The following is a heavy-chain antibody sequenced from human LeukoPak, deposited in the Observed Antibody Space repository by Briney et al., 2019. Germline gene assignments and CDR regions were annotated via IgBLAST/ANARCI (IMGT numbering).Heavy chain of an antibody. D-gene: IGHD3-22*01. CDR3: ARQPYYYYDSSGYENDAFDI. V-gene: IGHV4-59*08. J-gene: IGHJ3*02. CDR1: GGSINNYY. CDR2: IHSNGFT. Sequence: SETLSLTCTVSGGSINNYYWSWIRQPPGKGLEWIAYIHSNGFTAYNPSLRNRGTISVDMSKNQFSLKLSSVTAADTAVYYCARQPYYYYDSSGYENDAFDIWGQGTMVTVSS.